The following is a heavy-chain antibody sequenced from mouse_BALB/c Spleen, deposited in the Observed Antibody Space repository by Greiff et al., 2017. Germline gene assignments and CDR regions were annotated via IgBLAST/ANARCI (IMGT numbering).Heavy chain of an antibody. CDR2: ISSGSSTI. V-gene: IGHV5-17*02. Sequence: EVQVVESGGGLVQPGGSRKLSCAASGFTFSSFGMHWVRQAPEKGLEWVAYISSGSSTIYYADTVKGRFTISRDNPKNTLFLQMTSLRSEDTAMYYCARSGAYDYPYAMDYWGQGTSVTVSS. CDR3: ARSGAYDYPYAMDY. D-gene: IGHD2-4*01. CDR1: GFTFSSFG. J-gene: IGHJ4*01.